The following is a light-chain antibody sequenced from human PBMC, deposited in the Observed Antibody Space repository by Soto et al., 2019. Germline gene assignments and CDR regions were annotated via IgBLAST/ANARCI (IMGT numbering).Light chain of an antibody. V-gene: IGLV1-51*01. CDR3: ATWDRSLRVGV. CDR1: SSNIGNNY. Sequence: QSVLTQPPSVSAAPGQKVTISCSGSSSNIGNNYVFWYQQLPGTAPKLLIYDNDTRPSGIPDRFSGSKSGTSATLGITGLQAGDEADYYCATWDRSLRVGVFGGGTKLTVL. J-gene: IGLJ2*01. CDR2: DND.